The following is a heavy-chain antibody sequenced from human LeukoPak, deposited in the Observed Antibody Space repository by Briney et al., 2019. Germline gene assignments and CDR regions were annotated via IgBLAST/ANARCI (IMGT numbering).Heavy chain of an antibody. CDR3: AREVLVCTAMVGFDP. V-gene: IGHV3-33*01. CDR2: ICYDGSNK. Sequence: AESLTLTCAVSGGSFSNYCRNWVRQPPGKGLEWVGYICYDGSNKYYADSVKGRFTISRDNSKNTLYMQMNSLRGEDTAVYYCAREVLVCTAMVGFDPWGQGTLVTVSS. J-gene: IGHJ5*02. D-gene: IGHD5-18*01. CDR1: GGSFSNYC.